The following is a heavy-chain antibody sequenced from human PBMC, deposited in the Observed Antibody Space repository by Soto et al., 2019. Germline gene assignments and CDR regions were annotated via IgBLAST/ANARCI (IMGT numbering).Heavy chain of an antibody. J-gene: IGHJ4*02. CDR3: ARASSNYYFDY. CDR2: ARNKANSYTT. V-gene: IGHV3-72*01. Sequence: GGSLRLSCAASGFTFSDHYMDWVRQAPGKGLEWVGRARNKANSYTTEYAAYVKGRFTISRDDSKNSLYLQMNSLKTEDTAMYFCARASSNYYFDYWGQGTLVTVSS. D-gene: IGHD2-8*01. CDR1: GFTFSDHY.